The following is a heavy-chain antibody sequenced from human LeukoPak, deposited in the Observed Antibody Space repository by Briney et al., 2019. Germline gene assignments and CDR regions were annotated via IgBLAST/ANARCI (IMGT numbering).Heavy chain of an antibody. V-gene: IGHV3-21*01. CDR2: ISSRSSYI. CDR1: GFTFSSYS. J-gene: IGHJ6*02. Sequence: SGGSLRLSCAASGFTFSSYSMNWVRQTPGKGLEWVSSISSRSSYIYYADSVKGRFTISRDNAKNSLYLQMNSLRAEDTAVYYCARGPIPTAYYDILTDFHYGMDVWGQGTTVTVSS. D-gene: IGHD3-9*01. CDR3: ARGPIPTAYYDILTDFHYGMDV.